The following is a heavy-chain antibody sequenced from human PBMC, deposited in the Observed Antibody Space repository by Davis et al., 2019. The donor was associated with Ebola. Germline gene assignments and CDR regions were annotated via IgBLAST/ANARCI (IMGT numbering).Heavy chain of an antibody. CDR2: IYYSGST. J-gene: IGHJ6*03. CDR3: AREDHYCSSTSCLYYSYYMDV. Sequence: MPSETLSLTCTVSGGSISSGDYYWSWIRQPPGKGLEWIGYIYYSGSTYYNSSPKTRLTISVDTSKNQFSLNLSSVTAADTAVYYCAREDHYCSSTSCLYYSYYMDVWGKGTTVTVSS. V-gene: IGHV4-30-4*01. CDR1: GGSISSGDYY. D-gene: IGHD2-2*01.